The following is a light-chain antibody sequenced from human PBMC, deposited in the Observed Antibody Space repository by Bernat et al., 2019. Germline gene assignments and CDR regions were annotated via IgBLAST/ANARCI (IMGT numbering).Light chain of an antibody. CDR3: SSYASSSTLV. J-gene: IGLJ3*02. V-gene: IGLV2-14*03. CDR2: DVS. Sequence: QSALTQPASVSGSPGQSITISCTGTSSDGGGYNYVSLYQQLPVKAPKLMIYDVSNRPSGISNRSSVSKSGNTASLTISGHQAEDDDTYYCSSYASSSTLVFGGGTKLTVL. CDR1: SSDGGGYNY.